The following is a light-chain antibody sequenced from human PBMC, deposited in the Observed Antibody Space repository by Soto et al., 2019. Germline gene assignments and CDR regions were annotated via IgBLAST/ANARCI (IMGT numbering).Light chain of an antibody. J-gene: IGKJ5*01. CDR1: ESVSTSY. V-gene: IGKV3D-20*02. CDR2: GAS. CDR3: QQRSNWPPFT. Sequence: EIVLTQAPGTLSLSPVERATLSCMASESVSTSYLAWYQQRPGQAPRLLIYGASNRATGIPDRFSGSGSGTDFTLAIGRLEPEDFAVYFCQQRSNWPPFTFGQGTRL.